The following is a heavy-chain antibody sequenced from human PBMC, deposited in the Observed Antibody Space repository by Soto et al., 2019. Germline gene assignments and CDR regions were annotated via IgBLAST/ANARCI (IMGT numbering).Heavy chain of an antibody. V-gene: IGHV3-33*01. CDR1: GFNLDIYG. D-gene: IGHD4-17*01. J-gene: IGHJ4*02. CDR2: TWNDGNTI. Sequence: QVQLVESGGGVVQPGTSLRLSCAVSGFNLDIYGMQWVRRAPGKGLEWVAVTWNDGNTIYYTDSVKGRFTISRDNSKSALYLQMNSLRAEDTAIYYCARDLREADYGGNFGYWGQGALLTVSS. CDR3: ARDLREADYGGNFGY.